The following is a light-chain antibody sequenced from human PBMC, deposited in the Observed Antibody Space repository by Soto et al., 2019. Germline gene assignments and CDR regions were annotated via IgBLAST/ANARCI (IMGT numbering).Light chain of an antibody. CDR1: SSDVRGYNY. V-gene: IGLV2-14*01. Sequence: QSALTQPASVSGSPGQSITISCTGSSSDVRGYNYVSWYQQHPGKAPKLMIYEVSNRPSGISNRFSGSKSGNTASLTLSGPQAEDEAYYYCSSYTSSSTLVFGGGTKLT. J-gene: IGLJ2*01. CDR2: EVS. CDR3: SSYTSSSTLV.